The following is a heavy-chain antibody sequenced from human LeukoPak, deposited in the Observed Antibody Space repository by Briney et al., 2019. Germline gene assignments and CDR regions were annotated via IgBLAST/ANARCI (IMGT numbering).Heavy chain of an antibody. J-gene: IGHJ3*02. CDR3: ARDLNYDSGGYYGEAFDI. Sequence: GGSLRLSRAASGFTFSTYIMNWVRQAPGKGLEWVSYISGSSGTIYYADSVQGRFTISRDNVKNSLYLQMNSLRDEDTAVYYCARDLNYDSGGYYGEAFDIWGQGTMVTVSS. V-gene: IGHV3-48*02. CDR2: ISGSSGTI. D-gene: IGHD3-22*01. CDR1: GFTFSTYI.